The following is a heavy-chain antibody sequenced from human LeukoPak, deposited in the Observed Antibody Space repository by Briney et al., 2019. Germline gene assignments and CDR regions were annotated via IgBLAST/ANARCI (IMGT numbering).Heavy chain of an antibody. CDR3: ARDWIAADFDY. D-gene: IGHD6-13*01. J-gene: IGHJ4*02. Sequence: PGRSLRLSCAGSGFTFSSYAMHWVRQAPGKGLEWVAVISYDGSNKYYADSVKGRFTISRDNAKNSLYLQMNSLRAEDTAVYYCARDWIAADFDYWGQGTLVTVSS. CDR1: GFTFSSYA. V-gene: IGHV3-30*04. CDR2: ISYDGSNK.